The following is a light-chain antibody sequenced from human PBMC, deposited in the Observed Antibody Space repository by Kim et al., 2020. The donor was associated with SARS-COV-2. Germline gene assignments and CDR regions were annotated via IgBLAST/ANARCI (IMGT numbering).Light chain of an antibody. J-gene: IGLJ3*02. CDR3: SSYTSSSIWV. CDR1: SSDIGTYNR. CDR2: GVT. V-gene: IGLV2-18*02. Sequence: GQSVTISCTGTSSDIGTYNRVSWFQQPPGTAPKLMIYGVTYRPSGVPDRFSGSKSGNTASLTISGLQAEDEADYYCSSYTSSSIWVFGGGTKLTVL.